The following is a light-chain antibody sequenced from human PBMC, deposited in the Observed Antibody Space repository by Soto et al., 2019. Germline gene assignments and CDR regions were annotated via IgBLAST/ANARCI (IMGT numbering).Light chain of an antibody. CDR2: AAS. Sequence: VVLTQSPATLSVSPGERVTLSCRASQTVVTNLAWYQQKPGQAPRLLIYAASTRATGVPARFSGSGSGTEFTLTITTLQSEDVAVYCCQQYNNWPSPITFGQGTRLEIK. CDR3: QQYNNWPSPIT. V-gene: IGKV3D-15*01. CDR1: QTVVTN. J-gene: IGKJ5*01.